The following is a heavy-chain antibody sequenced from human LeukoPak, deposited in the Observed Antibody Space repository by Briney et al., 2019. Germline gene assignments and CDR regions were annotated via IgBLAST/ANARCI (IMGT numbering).Heavy chain of an antibody. V-gene: IGHV3-23*01. J-gene: IGHJ4*02. CDR2: ISGSGGST. Sequence: GGSLRLSCAASGFTFDDYGMSWVRQAPGKGLEWVSAISGSGGSTYYADSVKGRFTISRDNSKNTLYLQMNSLKTEDTAVYYCAGIAAAGGSDYWGQGTLVTVSS. CDR1: GFTFDDYG. CDR3: AGIAAAGGSDY. D-gene: IGHD6-13*01.